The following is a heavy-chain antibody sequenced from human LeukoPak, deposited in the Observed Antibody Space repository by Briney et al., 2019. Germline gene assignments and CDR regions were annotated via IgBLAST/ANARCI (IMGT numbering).Heavy chain of an antibody. V-gene: IGHV1-69*05. J-gene: IGHJ6*03. CDR1: GGTFSSYA. Sequence: SVKVSCKASGGTFSSYAISWVRQAPGQGLEWMGGIIPIFGTANYAQKFQGRVTITTDESTSTAYMELSSLRSEDTAVYYCARGNIVVVPAAIMRTNYYYYMDVWGKGTTVTVSS. D-gene: IGHD2-2*01. CDR3: ARGNIVVVPAAIMRTNYYYYMDV. CDR2: IIPIFGTA.